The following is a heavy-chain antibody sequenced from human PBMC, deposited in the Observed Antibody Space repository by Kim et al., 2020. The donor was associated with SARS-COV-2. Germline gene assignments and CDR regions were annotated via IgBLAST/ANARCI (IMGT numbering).Heavy chain of an antibody. CDR3: ARDCGGDCYGAFDV. CDR2: ISNHDDTK. Sequence: GSLRLSCEASGFTFSDYYMSWIRQAPGKALEWVSYISNHDDTKSYSDSVNGRFTISRDNAKNSLYLQMNSLRAEDTAVYFCARDCGGDCYGAFDVWGHGT. J-gene: IGHJ3*01. V-gene: IGHV3-11*01. D-gene: IGHD2-21*02. CDR1: GFTFSDYY.